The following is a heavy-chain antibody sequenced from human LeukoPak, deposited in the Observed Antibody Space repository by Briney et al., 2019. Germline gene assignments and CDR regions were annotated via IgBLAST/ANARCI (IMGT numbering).Heavy chain of an antibody. Sequence: GGSLRLSCVASGFTLSSYAMSWVRQAPGKGLEWVSAISGSGGSTYYADSVKGRFTISRDNSKNTLYLQMNSLRAEDTAVYYCAKGPYCSSTSCPVGSFDIWGQGTMVTVSS. J-gene: IGHJ3*02. V-gene: IGHV3-23*01. CDR3: AKGPYCSSTSCPVGSFDI. D-gene: IGHD2-2*01. CDR2: ISGSGGST. CDR1: GFTLSSYA.